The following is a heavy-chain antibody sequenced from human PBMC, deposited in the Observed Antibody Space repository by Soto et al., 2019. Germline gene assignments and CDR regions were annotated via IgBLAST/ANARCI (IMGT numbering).Heavy chain of an antibody. CDR1: GGSVNGFY. D-gene: IGHD3-3*01. CDR2: INHTGGT. CDR3: ATRITVFGLLIPPFDP. V-gene: IGHV4-34*01. Sequence: SETLSLTCAVYGGSVNGFYWNWIRQPPGKGLEWIGEINHTGGTHYNPSLKSRATMSVDTSKNQFSLRLSSVTAADTAIYYCATRITVFGLLIPPFDPWGQGTQVTVSS. J-gene: IGHJ5*02.